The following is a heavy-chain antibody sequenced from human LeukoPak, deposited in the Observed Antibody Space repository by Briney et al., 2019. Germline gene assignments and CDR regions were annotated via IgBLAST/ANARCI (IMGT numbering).Heavy chain of an antibody. CDR3: AKSQSHFVVVVVAITPEY. Sequence: PSETLSLTCSVSGDSIRTYYWSWIRQPPGKGLEWIGYIIDTGSTNYKPSLKTRLTMSVDVSKNQISLKLSSVTAADTAVYYCAKSQSHFVVVVVAITPEYWGQGTLVTVSS. CDR2: IIDTGST. J-gene: IGHJ4*02. CDR1: GDSIRTYY. D-gene: IGHD2-15*01. V-gene: IGHV4-59*01.